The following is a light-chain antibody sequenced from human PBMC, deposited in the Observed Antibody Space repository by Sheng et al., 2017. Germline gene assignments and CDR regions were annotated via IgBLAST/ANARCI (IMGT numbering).Light chain of an antibody. CDR2: AAT. CDR1: QSISSW. CDR3: QQGNSFPFT. J-gene: IGKJ3*01. Sequence: DIQMTQSPSYVSASVGDRVTITCRASQSISSWLAWYQQKPGKAPKLLIYAATSLQSGVPSRFSGSGAGTHFTLTISSLQPEDFATYFCQQGNSFPFTFGPGTKVDIK. V-gene: IGKV1-12*01.